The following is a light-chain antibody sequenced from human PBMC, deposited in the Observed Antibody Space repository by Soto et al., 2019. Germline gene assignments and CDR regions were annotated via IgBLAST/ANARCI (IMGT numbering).Light chain of an antibody. V-gene: IGKV1-27*01. J-gene: IGKJ1*01. CDR1: QGISNY. CDR3: QKYNGASQT. Sequence: DIQMTQSPSSLSASVGDRVTITCRASQGISNYLAWYQQKPGKVPKLLIYTASTLQSGVPSRFSGSGSGTDFTLTISSLQPEDVATYYCQKYNGASQTLGQVTKVEIK. CDR2: TAS.